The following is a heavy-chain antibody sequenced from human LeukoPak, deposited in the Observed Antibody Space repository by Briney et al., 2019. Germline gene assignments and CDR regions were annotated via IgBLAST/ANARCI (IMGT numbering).Heavy chain of an antibody. D-gene: IGHD2-15*01. Sequence: GGSLRLSCAAPGFTFSSYAMSWVRQAPGKGLEWVSAISGSGGSTYYADSVKGRFTISRDNSKNTLYLQMNSLRAEDTAVYYCAKDPLDIVVVVAATPLVGFDYWGQGTLVTVSS. CDR2: ISGSGGST. V-gene: IGHV3-23*01. J-gene: IGHJ4*02. CDR3: AKDPLDIVVVVAATPLVGFDY. CDR1: GFTFSSYA.